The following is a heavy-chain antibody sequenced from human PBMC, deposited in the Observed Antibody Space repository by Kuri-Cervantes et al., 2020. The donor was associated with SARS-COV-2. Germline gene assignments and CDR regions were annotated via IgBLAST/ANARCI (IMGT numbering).Heavy chain of an antibody. V-gene: IGHV5-10-1*01. Sequence: GGSLRLSCKGSGYSFTSYWISWVRQMPGEGLEWMGRIDPSDSYTNYSPSFQGHVTISADKSISTAYLQWSSLKASDTAMYYCARDMTYYYYGMDVWGQGTTVTVSS. CDR2: IDPSDSYT. CDR3: ARDMTYYYYGMDV. CDR1: GYSFTSYW. J-gene: IGHJ6*02.